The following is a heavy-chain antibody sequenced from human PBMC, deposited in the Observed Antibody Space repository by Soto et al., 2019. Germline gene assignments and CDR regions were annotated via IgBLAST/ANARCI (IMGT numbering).Heavy chain of an antibody. V-gene: IGHV1-18*01. D-gene: IGHD2-15*01. Sequence: ASVKVSCKASGYTFTSYGISWVRQAPGQGLEWMGWISAYNGNTNYAQKLQGRVTMTTDTSTSTAYMELRSLRSDDTAVYYCARGASSYCSGGSCYSEYYFDYWGQGTLVTVSS. CDR3: ARGASSYCSGGSCYSEYYFDY. CDR1: GYTFTSYG. J-gene: IGHJ4*02. CDR2: ISAYNGNT.